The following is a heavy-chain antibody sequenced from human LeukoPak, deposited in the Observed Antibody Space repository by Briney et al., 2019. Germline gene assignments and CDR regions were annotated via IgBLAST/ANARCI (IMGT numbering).Heavy chain of an antibody. CDR2: INPTGGST. Sequence: ASVKVSCKASGYTFPSYFMHWVRQAPGQGLEWMGIINPTGGSTSYAQKFQGRVTITADESTSTAYMELSSLRSEDTAVYYCASVPILIAAAGTLYFDYWGQGTLVTVSS. V-gene: IGHV1-46*01. CDR3: ASVPILIAAAGTLYFDY. J-gene: IGHJ4*02. D-gene: IGHD6-13*01. CDR1: GYTFPSYF.